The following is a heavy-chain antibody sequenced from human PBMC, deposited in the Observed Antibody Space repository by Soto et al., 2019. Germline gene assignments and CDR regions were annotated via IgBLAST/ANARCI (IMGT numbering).Heavy chain of an antibody. V-gene: IGHV1-58*01. CDR2: IVVGSGNT. D-gene: IGHD1-26*01. CDR1: GFTFISTA. CDR3: GGHSGTFRGRGYYHGLDV. Sequence: QMQLVQSGPEVKKPGTSVNVSCKASGFTFISTAVQWVRQARGQRLEWIGWIVVGSGNTIYAQKLRERVTVARDMSKKKAYLELSSLTSGDRAVYYCGGHSGTFRGRGYYHGLDVWGQGTTVTVSS. J-gene: IGHJ6*02.